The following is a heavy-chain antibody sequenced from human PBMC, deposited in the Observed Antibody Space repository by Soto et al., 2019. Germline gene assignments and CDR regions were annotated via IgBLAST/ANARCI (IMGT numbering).Heavy chain of an antibody. CDR1: GFTFSSYA. D-gene: IGHD3-10*01. CDR3: ASAPAYYGSDLDY. V-gene: IGHV3-23*01. Sequence: VGSLIISCASSGFTFSSYAMSWVRQAPGKGLEWVSAISGLGGSTNYADSVKGRFTISRDNSKNTLYLQMNSLRAKDTAVYYCASAPAYYGSDLDYWGQGTLVTVSS. J-gene: IGHJ4*02. CDR2: ISGLGGST.